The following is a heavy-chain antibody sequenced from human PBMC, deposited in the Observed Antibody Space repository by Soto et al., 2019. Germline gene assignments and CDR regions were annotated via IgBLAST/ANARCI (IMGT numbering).Heavy chain of an antibody. J-gene: IGHJ5*02. CDR3: ARDRCSGGTCSGNWFDP. CDR1: GGSISSGDYY. V-gene: IGHV4-30-4*01. D-gene: IGHD2-15*01. Sequence: SETLSLTCTVSGGSISSGDYYWSWIRQPPGKGLEWIGYIYNSGSTNYNPSLKSRVTTSVDTSKNQFSLKLTSVTAADTAVYYCARDRCSGGTCSGNWFDPWGQGTLVTVSS. CDR2: IYNSGST.